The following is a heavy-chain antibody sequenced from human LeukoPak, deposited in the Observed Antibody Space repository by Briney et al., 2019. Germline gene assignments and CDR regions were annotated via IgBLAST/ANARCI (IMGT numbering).Heavy chain of an antibody. J-gene: IGHJ4*02. D-gene: IGHD5-18*01. CDR1: GFTFSSYA. CDR3: AKTRGYSYGTLDY. CDR2: MSGSGGST. Sequence: PGGSLRLSCAASGFTFSSYAMSWVRQAPGKGLEWVSVMSGSGGSTYYADSVKGRFTISRDNSKNTLYLQMNSLRAEDTAVYYCAKTRGYSYGTLDYWGQGTLVTVSS. V-gene: IGHV3-23*01.